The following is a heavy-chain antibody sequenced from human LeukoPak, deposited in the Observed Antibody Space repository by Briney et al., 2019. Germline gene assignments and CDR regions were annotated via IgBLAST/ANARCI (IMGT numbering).Heavy chain of an antibody. J-gene: IGHJ5*02. Sequence: SVKVSCKASGGTFSSYAISWVGQAPGQGREWMGRSIPIFGIANYAQKFQGRVTITADKSTSTAYMELSSLRSEDTAVYYCARGEIVVVPAAYAWFDPWGQGTLVTVSS. CDR3: ARGEIVVVPAAYAWFDP. CDR1: GGTFSSYA. CDR2: SIPIFGIA. V-gene: IGHV1-69*04. D-gene: IGHD2-2*01.